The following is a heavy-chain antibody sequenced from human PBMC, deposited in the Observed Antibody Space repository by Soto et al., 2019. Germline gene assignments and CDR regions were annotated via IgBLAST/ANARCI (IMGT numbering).Heavy chain of an antibody. D-gene: IGHD2-8*01. V-gene: IGHV1-69*01. CDR1: GGTFSSYA. J-gene: IGHJ6*04. CDR3: ARDTGYCTNGVCSHYYYYGMDV. Sequence: QVQLVQSGAEVKKPGSSVKVSCKASGGTFSSYAISWVRQAPGQGLEWMGGIIPIFGTANYAQKFQGRVTITADESTSTAYMELSSLRSEDTAVYYCARDTGYCTNGVCSHYYYYGMDVWGKGTTVTVSS. CDR2: IIPIFGTA.